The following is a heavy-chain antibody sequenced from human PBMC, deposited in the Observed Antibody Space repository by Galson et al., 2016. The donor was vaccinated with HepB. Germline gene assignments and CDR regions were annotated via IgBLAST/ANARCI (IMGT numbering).Heavy chain of an antibody. CDR1: GFTFSSYG. CDR2: IWYDETNR. CDR3: ARDPGSGDGPYYYYGMDV. J-gene: IGHJ6*02. Sequence: SLRLSCAASGFTFSSYGMHWVRQAPGKGLEWVAVIWYDETNRYYADSMKGRFTISRDNSKNTLYLQMNSLRAEDTAVYYCARDPGSGDGPYYYYGMDVWGQGTTVTVSS. D-gene: IGHD2-21*02. V-gene: IGHV3-33*01.